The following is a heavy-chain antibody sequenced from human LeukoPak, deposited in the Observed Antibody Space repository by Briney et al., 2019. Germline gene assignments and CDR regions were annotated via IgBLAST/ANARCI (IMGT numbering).Heavy chain of an antibody. V-gene: IGHV4-31*03. CDR3: ASDRAEGGYDGQYYFYYMDV. Sequence: SQTLSLTCTVSGGSISSGGYYWSWIRQHPGKGLEWIGYIYYSGSTDYNPSLKSRVTISVDTSRNQFSLKLSSVTAADTAVYYCASDRAEGGYDGQYYFYYMDVWGKGTTVTVSS. J-gene: IGHJ6*03. D-gene: IGHD5-12*01. CDR2: IYYSGST. CDR1: GGSISSGGYY.